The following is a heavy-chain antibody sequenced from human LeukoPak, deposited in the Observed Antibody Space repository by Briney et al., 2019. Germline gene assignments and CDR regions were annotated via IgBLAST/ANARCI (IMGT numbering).Heavy chain of an antibody. J-gene: IGHJ5*02. CDR3: ARERGSGWYVRWNWFDP. V-gene: IGHV4-4*07. CDR1: GGSPSRYN. CDR2: IYISGST. D-gene: IGHD6-19*01. Sequence: PETLCLTRTVSGGSPSRYNRSWIRQPAGRGLGRIGRIYISGSTNYNPSLKSRVTMSVDTSKSQFSLKLSSVTAADTAVYYCARERGSGWYVRWNWFDPWGQGTLVTVSS.